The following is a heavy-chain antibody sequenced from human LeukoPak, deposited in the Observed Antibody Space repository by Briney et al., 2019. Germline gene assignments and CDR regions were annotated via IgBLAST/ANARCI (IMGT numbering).Heavy chain of an antibody. Sequence: GGSLRLSCAASGFTFSSYGMNWVRQAPGKGLEWVSYISSSSSTIYYADSVKGRFTISRDNAKNSLYLQMNSLRAEDTAVYYCARESAAGRTPFDYWGQGTLVTVSS. D-gene: IGHD6-13*01. J-gene: IGHJ4*02. CDR1: GFTFSSYG. CDR2: ISSSSSTI. CDR3: ARESAAGRTPFDY. V-gene: IGHV3-48*01.